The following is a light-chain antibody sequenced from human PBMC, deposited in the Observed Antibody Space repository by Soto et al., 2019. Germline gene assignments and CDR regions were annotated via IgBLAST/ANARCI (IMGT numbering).Light chain of an antibody. V-gene: IGKV1-5*03. J-gene: IGKJ1*01. CDR2: KAS. CDR3: QQYNSHWT. CDR1: QSISSW. Sequence: DIQMTQSPSTLSASVGDRVTITCRASQSISSWLAWYQQKPGKAPKLLIYKASSLESGVPSRLSGSGSGTEFPLTISRMPPDDFATYYCQQYNSHWTFGQGTKVDIK.